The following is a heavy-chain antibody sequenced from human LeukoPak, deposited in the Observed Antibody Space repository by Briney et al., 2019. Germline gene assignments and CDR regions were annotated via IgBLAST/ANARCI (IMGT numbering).Heavy chain of an antibody. CDR1: GDSISSSRSY. D-gene: IGHD2-15*01. CDR2: IYYSGST. J-gene: IGHJ6*03. Sequence: SETLSLTCTVSGDSISSSRSYWGWIRQPPGKGLEWIGSIYYSGSTYYNPSLQSRVTISIDTSKNQFSLKLRFVTAADTAVYYCARVRCSGGSCPYYYYYYYMDVWGKGTTVTVSS. CDR3: ARVRCSGGSCPYYYYYYYMDV. V-gene: IGHV4-39*07.